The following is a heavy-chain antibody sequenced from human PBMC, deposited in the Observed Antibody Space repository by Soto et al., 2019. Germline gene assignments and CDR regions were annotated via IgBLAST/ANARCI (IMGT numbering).Heavy chain of an antibody. J-gene: IGHJ3*02. V-gene: IGHV3-23*01. CDR1: GFTVSSHA. Sequence: EVQVLESGGGLVQPGGSLRLSCEGSGFTVSSHAMTWIRQAPGKGPEWVSTITADGGTYYADSVKGRFAMSRDTSERKLYLQMNSLGGEDTGGYFCAPTLFCCGGSWQYDCFGIRGQGTMVTVSS. CDR3: APTLFCCGGSWQYDCFGI. D-gene: IGHD2-15*01. CDR2: ITADGGT.